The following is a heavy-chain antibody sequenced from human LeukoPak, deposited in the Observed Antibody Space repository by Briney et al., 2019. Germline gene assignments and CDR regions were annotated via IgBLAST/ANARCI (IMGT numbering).Heavy chain of an antibody. D-gene: IGHD3-9*01. CDR3: AKCGEPSYEILTGYSRFDY. CDR2: INHSGST. Sequence: PSETLSLTCAVYGGSFSGYYWSWIRQPPGKGLEWIGEINHSGSTNYNPSLKSRVTISVDTSKNQFSLKLSSVTAADTAVYYCAKCGEPSYEILTGYSRFDYWGQGTLVTVS. CDR1: GGSFSGYY. V-gene: IGHV4-34*01. J-gene: IGHJ4*02.